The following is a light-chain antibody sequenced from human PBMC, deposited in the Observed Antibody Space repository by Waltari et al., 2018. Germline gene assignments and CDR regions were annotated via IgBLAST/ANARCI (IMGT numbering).Light chain of an antibody. V-gene: IGKV1-12*01. Sequence: DIQMTQSPSSLSASVGDRVTIICRASQGISSWLAWYQQKPGKAPNLLIYKASTLQSGVPSRFSGIGSGTDFTLTISSLQPEDFATYFCQQYNSAPYSFGQGTKVEIK. CDR1: QGISSW. CDR2: KAS. CDR3: QQYNSAPYS. J-gene: IGKJ2*03.